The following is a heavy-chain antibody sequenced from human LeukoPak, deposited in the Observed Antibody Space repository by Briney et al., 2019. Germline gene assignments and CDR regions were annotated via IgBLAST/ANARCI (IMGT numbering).Heavy chain of an antibody. CDR2: IYYSGST. V-gene: IGHV4-39*01. CDR3: ARQSSSWYNWFDP. J-gene: IGHJ5*02. D-gene: IGHD6-13*01. CDR1: GGSISSSGYY. Sequence: KASETLSLTCTVSGGSISSSGYYWGWIRQPPGKGLEWIGSIYYSGSTYYNPSLKSRVTVSVDTSKSHFSLKLSSVTAADTAVYYCARQSSSWYNWFDPWGQGSLVTVSS.